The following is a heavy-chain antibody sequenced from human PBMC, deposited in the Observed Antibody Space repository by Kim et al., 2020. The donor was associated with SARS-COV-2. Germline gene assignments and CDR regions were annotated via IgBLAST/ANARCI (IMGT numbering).Heavy chain of an antibody. Sequence: TANYAQKFQGSVTITANESTSTAYMELSSLRSEDTAVDYCARDLSGSFDYWGQGTLVTVSS. J-gene: IGHJ4*02. V-gene: IGHV1-69*01. CDR3: ARDLSGSFDY. CDR2: TA. D-gene: IGHD1-26*01.